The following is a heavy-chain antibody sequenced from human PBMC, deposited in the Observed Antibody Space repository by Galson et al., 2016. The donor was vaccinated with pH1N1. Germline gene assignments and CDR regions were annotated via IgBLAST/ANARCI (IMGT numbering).Heavy chain of an antibody. D-gene: IGHD3-22*01. CDR2: ISSTGGET. V-gene: IGHV3-23*01. Sequence: SLRLSCAASGFTFSSFAMNWVRQGPGKGLEWVSSISSTGGETYYADSVKGRFTISRDNSKNSVFLEMNSLGAWDTAVYYCARDYYYHSSDSDAYDLWGHGTMVTVSS. J-gene: IGHJ3*01. CDR3: ARDYYYHSSDSDAYDL. CDR1: GFTFSSFA.